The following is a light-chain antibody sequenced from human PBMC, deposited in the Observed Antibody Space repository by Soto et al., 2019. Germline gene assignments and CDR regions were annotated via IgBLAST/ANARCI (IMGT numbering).Light chain of an antibody. J-gene: IGLJ1*01. CDR2: EVS. CDR3: FSFTTTSTHV. CDR1: SSDVGGYNY. Sequence: QSVLTQPPSASAPPGQSVTISCTGTSSDVGGYNYVSWYQQRPGKAPKLMIYEVSQRPSGVPDRFSGSKSGNTAYLTISGLQVEDEAEYFCFSFTTTSTHVFGTGTKVTVL. V-gene: IGLV2-18*02.